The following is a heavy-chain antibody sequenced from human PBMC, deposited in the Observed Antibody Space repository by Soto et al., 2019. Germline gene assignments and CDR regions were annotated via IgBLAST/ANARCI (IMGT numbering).Heavy chain of an antibody. CDR3: ARLGYCSGGSCYSGAFDI. V-gene: IGHV3-21*01. CDR2: ISSSSSYI. J-gene: IGHJ3*02. Sequence: GGSLRLSCAASGFTFSSYSMNWVRQAPGKGLEWVSSISSSSSYIYYADSVKGRFTISRDNAKNSLYLQMNSLRAEDTAVYYCARLGYCSGGSCYSGAFDIWGQGTMVTVSS. CDR1: GFTFSSYS. D-gene: IGHD2-15*01.